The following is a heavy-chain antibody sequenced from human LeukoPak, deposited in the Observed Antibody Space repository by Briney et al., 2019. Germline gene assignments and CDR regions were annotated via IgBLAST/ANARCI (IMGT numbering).Heavy chain of an antibody. CDR3: ANPYCSSTSCLDY. CDR1: GFTFSSYG. V-gene: IGHV3-30*18. J-gene: IGHJ4*02. Sequence: PGRSLRLSCAASGFTFSSYGMHWVRQAPGKGLEWVAVISYDGSNKYYADSVKGRFTISRDYSKNTLYLQMNSLRAEDTAVYYCANPYCSSTSCLDYWGQGTLVTVSS. D-gene: IGHD2-2*01. CDR2: ISYDGSNK.